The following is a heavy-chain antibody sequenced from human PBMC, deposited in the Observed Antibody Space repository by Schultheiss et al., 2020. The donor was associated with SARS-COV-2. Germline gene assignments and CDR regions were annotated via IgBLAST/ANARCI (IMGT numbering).Heavy chain of an antibody. Sequence: GGSLRLSCAASGFTFSNAWMSWVRQAPGKGLEWVGRIKSKTDGGTTDYAAPVKGRFTISRDDSKNTLYLQMNSLKTEDTAVYYCAKWDAMGVKYSYGDLFDYWGQGTLVTVSS. CDR3: AKWDAMGVKYSYGDLFDY. V-gene: IGHV3-15*01. CDR1: GFTFSNAW. CDR2: IKSKTDGGTT. J-gene: IGHJ4*02. D-gene: IGHD5-18*01.